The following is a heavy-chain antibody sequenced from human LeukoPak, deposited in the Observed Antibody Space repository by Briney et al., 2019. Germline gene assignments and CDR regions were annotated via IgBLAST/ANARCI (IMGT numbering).Heavy chain of an antibody. V-gene: IGHV1-18*01. CDR3: ARVPLHPTISHFDL. J-gene: IGHJ4*02. D-gene: IGHD1-14*01. Sequence: GASVKVSCKASGYTFTSYGISWVRQAPGQGLEWMGWISAYNGNSNYAQKLQGRVTMTTDTSTSTAYMELRSLRSDDTAVYFCARVPLHPTISHFDLWGQGTLVTVSS. CDR1: GYTFTSYG. CDR2: ISAYNGNS.